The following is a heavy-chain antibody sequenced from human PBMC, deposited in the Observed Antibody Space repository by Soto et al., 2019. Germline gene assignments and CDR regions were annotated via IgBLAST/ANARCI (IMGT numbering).Heavy chain of an antibody. D-gene: IGHD3-10*01. CDR2: INPSGGST. CDR3: ERDSYQGSYIWHWFDP. Sequence: DSVKVSCKASGYTFTSYYMHWVRQASGQGLEWMGIINPSGGSTSYAQKFQGRVTMTRDTSTSTVYMELSSLRSEDTAVYYCERDSYQGSYIWHWFDPCGQGHLVTVSS. CDR1: GYTFTSYY. V-gene: IGHV1-46*01. J-gene: IGHJ5*02.